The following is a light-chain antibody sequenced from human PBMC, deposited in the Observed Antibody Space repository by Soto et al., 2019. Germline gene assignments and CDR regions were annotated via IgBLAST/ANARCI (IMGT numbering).Light chain of an antibody. CDR3: MQALQTPPFT. V-gene: IGKV2-28*01. J-gene: IGKJ3*01. CDR1: HSLLHSNGYNY. CDR2: LGS. Sequence: DIVMTQSPLSLPVTPGEPASISCISSHSLLHSNGYNYLDWYLQKPGQSPQLLIYLGSNRASGVPDRFSGSGSGKDFTLKISRVEAEDVGVYYCMQALQTPPFTFGPGTKVDIK.